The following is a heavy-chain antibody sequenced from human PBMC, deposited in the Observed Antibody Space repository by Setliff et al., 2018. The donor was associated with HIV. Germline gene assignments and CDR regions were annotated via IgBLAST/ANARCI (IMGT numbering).Heavy chain of an antibody. V-gene: IGHV4-39*01. CDR2: IYFRGSA. D-gene: IGHD2-8*01. Sequence: SETLSLTCTVSGGSISSKDHYWGWIWQSPGKGLEWIATIYFRGSAYYNPSLRSRVTISVDTSKNQFSLKVNSVTAADTAVYYCAGRGRDGVFIMFATGFDPWGQGALVTVSS. CDR3: AGRGRDGVFIMFATGFDP. J-gene: IGHJ5*02. CDR1: GGSISSKDHY.